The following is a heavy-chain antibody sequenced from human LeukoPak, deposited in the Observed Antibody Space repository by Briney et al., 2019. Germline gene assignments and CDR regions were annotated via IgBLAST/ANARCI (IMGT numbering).Heavy chain of an antibody. V-gene: IGHV4-59*01. D-gene: IGHD1-26*01. CDR3: ARDLGGVTDY. CDR1: GGSISSYY. Sequence: SETLSLTCTVSGGSISSYYWSWIRQPPGKGLEWIGYIYYSGSTNYNPSLKSRVAISVDTSKNQFSLKLSFVTAADTAVYYWARDLGGVTDYWGQGTLVTVSS. CDR2: IYYSGST. J-gene: IGHJ4*02.